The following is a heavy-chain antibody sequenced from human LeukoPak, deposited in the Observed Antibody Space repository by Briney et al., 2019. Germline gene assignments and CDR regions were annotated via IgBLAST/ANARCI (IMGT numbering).Heavy chain of an antibody. CDR2: FYLTGST. J-gene: IGHJ2*01. D-gene: IGHD6-19*01. V-gene: IGHV4-4*09. CDR1: GGSIRSFS. Sequence: SETLSLTCTVSGGSIRSFSWSWIRQPPGRGLEWVDNFYLTGSTDYNSSLKSRVTLSVDTSRNQFSLKLTSVTAADTAVYYCARTRAAVTGGTEWYFDLWGRGTLVSVTS. CDR3: ARTRAAVTGGTEWYFDL.